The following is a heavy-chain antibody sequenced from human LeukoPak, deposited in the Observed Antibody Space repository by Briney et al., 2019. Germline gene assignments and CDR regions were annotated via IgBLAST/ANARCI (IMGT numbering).Heavy chain of an antibody. Sequence: GGSLRLSCAASGFTFDDYAMHWVRQAPGKGLEWVSLISWDGGSTYYADSVKGRFTISRDNSKNSLYLQMNSLRAEDTALYYCAKDRRSYLYYYYMDVWGKGTTVTVSS. CDR3: AKDRRSYLYYYYMDV. CDR2: ISWDGGST. CDR1: GFTFDDYA. D-gene: IGHD2-21*01. V-gene: IGHV3-43D*03. J-gene: IGHJ6*03.